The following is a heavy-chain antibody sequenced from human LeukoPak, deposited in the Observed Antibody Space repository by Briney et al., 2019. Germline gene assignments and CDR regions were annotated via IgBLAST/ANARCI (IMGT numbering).Heavy chain of an antibody. CDR2: IKSKTDGGTT. CDR1: GFTFSNAW. V-gene: IGHV3-15*01. CDR3: TTQPYYYDSSGYYQLDAFDI. J-gene: IGHJ3*02. D-gene: IGHD3-22*01. Sequence: GGSLRLSCAASGFTFSNAWMSWVRQAPGKGLEWVGRIKSKTDGGTTDYAAPVKGRFTISRDDSKNTLYLQMNSLKTEDTAVYYCTTQPYYYDSSGYYQLDAFDIWGQGIMVTVSS.